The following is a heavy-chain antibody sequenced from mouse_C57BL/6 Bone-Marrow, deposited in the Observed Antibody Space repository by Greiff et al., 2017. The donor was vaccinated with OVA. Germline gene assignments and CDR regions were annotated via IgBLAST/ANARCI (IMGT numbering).Heavy chain of an antibody. CDR2: IRSKSNNYAT. CDR3: VRFGWFAY. CDR1: GFSFNTYA. Sequence: EVKLMESGGGLVQPKGSLKLSCAASGFSFNTYAMNWVRQAPGKGLEWVARIRSKSNNYATYYADSVKDRLTIAREDSESMLYLQMNNLETEDTAMYYCVRFGWFAYWGQGTLVTVSA. J-gene: IGHJ3*01. V-gene: IGHV10-1*01.